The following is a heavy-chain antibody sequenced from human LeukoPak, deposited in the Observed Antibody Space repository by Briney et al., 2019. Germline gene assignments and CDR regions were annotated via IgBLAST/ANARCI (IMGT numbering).Heavy chain of an antibody. V-gene: IGHV4-30-2*01. CDR3: ARARMTWIAVADNNWFDP. J-gene: IGHJ5*02. CDR1: GGSISSGGYS. Sequence: SETLSLTCAVSGGSISSGGYSWSWIRQPPGKGLEWIGYIYHSGSTYYNPSLKSRVTISVDRSKNQFSLKLSSVTAADTAVYYCARARMTWIAVADNNWFDPWGQGTLVTVSS. D-gene: IGHD6-19*01. CDR2: IYHSGST.